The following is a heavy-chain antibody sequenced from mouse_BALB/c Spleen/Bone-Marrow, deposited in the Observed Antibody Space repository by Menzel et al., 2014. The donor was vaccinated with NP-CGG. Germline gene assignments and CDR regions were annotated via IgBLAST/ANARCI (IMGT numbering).Heavy chain of an antibody. J-gene: IGHJ2*01. CDR1: GYAFTDYL. D-gene: IGHD2-3*01. Sequence: QVQLKESGAELVRPGTSVKVSCKPSGYAFTDYLMEWLKQRPGQGLEWIGVINPGSGSTNYNEKFKDKATLTADKSSSTAYMQLSSLTSDDSAVYFCARYDGYFDYWGQGTILTVSS. CDR2: INPGSGST. V-gene: IGHV1-54*01. CDR3: ARYDGYFDY.